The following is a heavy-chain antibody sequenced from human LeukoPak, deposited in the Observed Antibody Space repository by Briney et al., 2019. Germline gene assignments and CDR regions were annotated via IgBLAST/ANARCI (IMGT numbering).Heavy chain of an antibody. Sequence: AGSLRPSCAASGFTFSTYEMSWVRQAPGKGLEWISYISRSGTIEKYADSVKGRFTISRDDAKNSLYLQRFSLRVEDTAVYYCARGEQLNYFAYWGQGALVNVSS. D-gene: IGHD1-26*01. V-gene: IGHV3-48*03. CDR1: GFTFSTYE. CDR3: ARGEQLNYFAY. CDR2: ISRSGTIE. J-gene: IGHJ4*02.